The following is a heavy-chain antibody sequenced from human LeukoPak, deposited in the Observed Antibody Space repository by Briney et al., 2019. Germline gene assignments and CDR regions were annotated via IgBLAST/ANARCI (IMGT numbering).Heavy chain of an antibody. CDR1: GGAISGYY. CDR2: IYSSGST. D-gene: IGHD2-2*01. Sequence: PSETLSLTCTVSGGAISGYYWSWIRQPPGKGLEWIGYIYSSGSTNYNPSLKSRVTISVDTSKNQFSLNLTSVTAADTAVYYCARGHQLLTFNYYGMDVWGQGTTVTVSS. V-gene: IGHV4-59*08. CDR3: ARGHQLLTFNYYGMDV. J-gene: IGHJ6*02.